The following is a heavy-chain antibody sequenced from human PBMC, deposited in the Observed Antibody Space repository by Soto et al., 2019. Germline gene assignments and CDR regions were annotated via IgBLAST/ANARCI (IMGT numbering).Heavy chain of an antibody. D-gene: IGHD3-9*01. CDR1: RYTFTSHG. Sequence: QIQLVQSGGDVKTPGASVKVSCTTSRYTFTSHGIAWVRQAPGQGLEWLGWIGTFNGKTDYAQKFQGRVTMTADTITSTVHMELRSLRSDDTAVYYCARLLTEGATFREDAFDVWGPGTKVTVSS. V-gene: IGHV1-18*01. J-gene: IGHJ3*01. CDR3: ARLLTEGATFREDAFDV. CDR2: IGTFNGKT.